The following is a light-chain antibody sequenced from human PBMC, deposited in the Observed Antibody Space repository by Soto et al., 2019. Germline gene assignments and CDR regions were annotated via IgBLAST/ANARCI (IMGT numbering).Light chain of an antibody. J-gene: IGLJ2*01. CDR3: ATWDDSLSSVI. V-gene: IGLV1-51*01. Sequence: QSVLTQPPSVSAAPGEKVSISFAGSSSNIGNDYVSWYQQLPGTAPKLLIYDNDKRPSGIPDRFSGSKSGTSATLGITGLQTGDEADYHCATWDDSLSSVIFGGGTKLTVL. CDR2: DND. CDR1: SSNIGNDY.